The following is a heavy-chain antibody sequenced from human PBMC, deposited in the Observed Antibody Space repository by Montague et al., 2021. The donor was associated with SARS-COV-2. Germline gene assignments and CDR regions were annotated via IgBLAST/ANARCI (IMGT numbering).Heavy chain of an antibody. Sequence: TLSLTCTVSGVSITSGGYYWSWIRQPPGKGLEWIGYIYYSGSTYYNPSLKSRVTISVDTSKNQFSLKLSSVTAADTAVYYCARVEFDGGYDSVPLDVGGQGTTVTVSS. D-gene: IGHD5-12*01. CDR3: ARVEFDGGYDSVPLDV. CDR2: IYYSGST. CDR1: GVSITSGGYY. J-gene: IGHJ6*02. V-gene: IGHV4-31*03.